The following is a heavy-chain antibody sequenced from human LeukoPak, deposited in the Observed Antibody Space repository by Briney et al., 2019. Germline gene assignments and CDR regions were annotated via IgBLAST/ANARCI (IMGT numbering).Heavy chain of an antibody. D-gene: IGHD5-12*01. Sequence: SETLSPTCTVSGGSISSYYWSWIRQPPGKGLEWIGYIYYSGSTNYNPSLKSRVTISVDTSKNQFSLKLSSVTAADTAVYYCARVASRFNWLDPWGQGTLVSVSS. CDR1: GGSISSYY. V-gene: IGHV4-59*01. CDR3: ARVASRFNWLDP. CDR2: IYYSGST. J-gene: IGHJ5*02.